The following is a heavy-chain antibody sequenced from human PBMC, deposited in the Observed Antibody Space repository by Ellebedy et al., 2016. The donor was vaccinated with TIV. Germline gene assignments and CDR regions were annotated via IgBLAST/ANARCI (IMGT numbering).Heavy chain of an antibody. CDR3: AKDRDDTSVYYYAMNV. J-gene: IGHJ6*02. Sequence: PGGSLRLSCAASGFTFRDYGMHWVRQAPGSGLEWVAVISFDGSNKYYADSVKGRFTISRDNSKKTVLLQMNGLRPEDTAVYYCAKDRDDTSVYYYAMNVWGQGTTVIVSS. D-gene: IGHD6-6*01. CDR1: GFTFRDYG. CDR2: ISFDGSNK. V-gene: IGHV3-30*18.